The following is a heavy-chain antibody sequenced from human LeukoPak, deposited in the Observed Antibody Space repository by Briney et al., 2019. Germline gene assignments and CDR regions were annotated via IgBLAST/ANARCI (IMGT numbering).Heavy chain of an antibody. CDR3: ARERMYSSLFHLFYF. Sequence: ASVKVSCKASGYTFIRYYIHWVRQAPGQGLEWMGIINPNGGSTSYAQKFQGRVTMTRDTSTSTVYMELSSLRSEDTAMYYCARERMYSSLFHLFYFWGQGTLVTVSS. CDR2: INPNGGST. D-gene: IGHD6-6*01. V-gene: IGHV1-46*01. CDR1: GYTFIRYY. J-gene: IGHJ4*02.